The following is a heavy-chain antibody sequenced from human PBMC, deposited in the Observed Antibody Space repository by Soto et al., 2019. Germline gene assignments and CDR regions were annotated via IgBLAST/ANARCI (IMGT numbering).Heavy chain of an antibody. CDR1: GFTFSNYA. J-gene: IGHJ5*02. V-gene: IGHV3-30*18. D-gene: IGHD3-22*01. Sequence: QVQLVESGGGVVQPGRSLRLSCAASGFTFSNYAMHWVRQAPGKGPEWVTAISYDGRNKYYADSVKGRFTISRDNSKNTLYLQMNSLRANDTAVYYCAKGSYDSSGYYLNWFDPWGQGTLVTVSS. CDR3: AKGSYDSSGYYLNWFDP. CDR2: ISYDGRNK.